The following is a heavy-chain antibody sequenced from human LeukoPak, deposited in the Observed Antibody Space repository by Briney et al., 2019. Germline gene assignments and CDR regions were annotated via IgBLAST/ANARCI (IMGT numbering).Heavy chain of an antibody. CDR1: GFTFSRIA. V-gene: IGHV3-23*01. CDR3: AKGQELDDGVFDS. Sequence: GGSLRPSCAASGFTFSRIAMSWVRQAPGKGLEWVSAIRSNGETVYNADSVKGRFTISRDNSRQTLFLQMSSLRVEDTATYYCAKGQELDDGVFDSWGQGTLVTVSS. J-gene: IGHJ4*02. CDR2: IRSNGETV. D-gene: IGHD1-1*01.